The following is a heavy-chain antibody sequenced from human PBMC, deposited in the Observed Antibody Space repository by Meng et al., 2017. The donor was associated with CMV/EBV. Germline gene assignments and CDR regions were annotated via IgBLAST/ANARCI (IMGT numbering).Heavy chain of an antibody. CDR2: INPNSGGT. J-gene: IGHJ4*02. CDR3: ARDQGVGATRTWLAGQDY. V-gene: IGHV1-2*02. D-gene: IGHD1-26*01. Sequence: ASVKVSCKASGYTFTGYYMHWVRQAPGQGLEWMGWINPNSGGTNYAQKFQGRVTMTRDTSISTAYMELSRLRSDDTAVYYCARDQGVGATRTWLAGQDYWAQGTLVTVSS. CDR1: GYTFTGYY.